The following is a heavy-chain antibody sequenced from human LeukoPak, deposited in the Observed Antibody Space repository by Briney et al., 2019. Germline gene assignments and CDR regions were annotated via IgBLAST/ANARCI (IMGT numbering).Heavy chain of an antibody. CDR2: IYTSGST. D-gene: IGHD4-17*01. CDR3: ARADPIGGDYGTFDY. CDR1: GGSISSYY. Sequence: SETLSVTCTVSGGSISSYYWSWIRQPAGKGLEWIGRIYTSGSTNYNPSLKSRVTMSVDTSKNQLSLKLSSVTAADTAVYYCARADPIGGDYGTFDYWGQGTLVTVSS. J-gene: IGHJ4*02. V-gene: IGHV4-4*07.